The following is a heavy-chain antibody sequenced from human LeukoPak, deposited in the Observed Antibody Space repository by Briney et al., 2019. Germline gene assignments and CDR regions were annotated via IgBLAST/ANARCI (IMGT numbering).Heavy chain of an antibody. V-gene: IGHV3-23*01. CDR2: VSGSGAPT. CDR3: AKAPIISGRGAFDI. D-gene: IGHD1-26*01. J-gene: IGHJ3*02. CDR1: GFTFSSNA. Sequence: PGGSLRLSCAASGFTFSSNAMTWVRQAPGKGLEWVSLVSGSGAPTYYGDSVKGRLTISRDNSKNTLYLQMNSLRAEDTAIYFCAKAPIISGRGAFDIWGQGTMVTVSS.